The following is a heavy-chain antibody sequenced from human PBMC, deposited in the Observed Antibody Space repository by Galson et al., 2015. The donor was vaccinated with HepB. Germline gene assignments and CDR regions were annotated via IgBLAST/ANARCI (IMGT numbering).Heavy chain of an antibody. CDR2: ISYDGSNK. J-gene: IGHJ6*02. CDR1: GFTFSSYA. CDR3: ARDYDILTGPPHYGMDV. D-gene: IGHD3-9*01. V-gene: IGHV3-30-3*01. Sequence: SLRLSCAASGFTFSSYAMHWVRQAPGEGLEWVAVISYDGSNKYYADSVKGRFTISRDNSKNTLYLQMNSLRAEDTAVYYCARDYDILTGPPHYGMDVWGQGTTVTVSS.